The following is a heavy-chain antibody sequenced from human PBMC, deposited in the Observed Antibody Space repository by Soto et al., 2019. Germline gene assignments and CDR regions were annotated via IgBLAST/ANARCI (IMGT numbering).Heavy chain of an antibody. CDR2: VYWDDDK. D-gene: IGHD3-9*01. V-gene: IGHV2-5*02. CDR1: GFSLTANGVG. CDR3: ATLTGSH. Sequence: ESGPTLVNPTQTLTLTCSFSGFSLTANGVGVGWVRQPPGLALEWLAMVYWDDDKHYSASLRSRLSITKDTSKSQVVLTMTNVDPVDTGTYYCATLTGSHWGQGALVTVSS. J-gene: IGHJ4*02.